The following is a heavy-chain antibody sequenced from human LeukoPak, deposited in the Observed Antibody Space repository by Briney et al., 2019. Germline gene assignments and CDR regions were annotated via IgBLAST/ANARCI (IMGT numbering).Heavy chain of an antibody. CDR1: GDSVSSNRAT. CDR2: TYYRSKWFN. CDR3: ARDAYGYGYFDW. D-gene: IGHD5-12*01. Sequence: SQTLSLTCAISGDSVSSNRATWIWIRQSPSRGLEWLGRTYYRSKWFNDYAVSVKSRITINPDTSKNQFSLQLDSVTPEDTAVYYCARDAYGYGYFDWWGQGTLVAVSS. V-gene: IGHV6-1*01. J-gene: IGHJ4*02.